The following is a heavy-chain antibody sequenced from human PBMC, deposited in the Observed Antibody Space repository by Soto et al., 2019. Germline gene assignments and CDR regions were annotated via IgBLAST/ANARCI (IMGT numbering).Heavy chain of an antibody. D-gene: IGHD6-13*01. CDR2: IWYDGSNK. J-gene: IGHJ4*02. CDR1: GFTFSNAW. CDR3: AREGWQLVRLFDY. V-gene: IGHV3-33*08. Sequence: GGSLRLSCAASGFTFSNAWINWVRQAPGKGLEWVAVIWYDGSNKYYADSVKGRFTISRDNSKNTLYLQMNSLRAEDTAVYYCAREGWQLVRLFDYWGQGTLVTVSS.